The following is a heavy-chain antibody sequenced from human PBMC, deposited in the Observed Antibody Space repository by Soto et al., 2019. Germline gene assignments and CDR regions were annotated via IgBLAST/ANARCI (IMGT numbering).Heavy chain of an antibody. CDR3: SRGISNCFAY. Sequence: ASVKVSFKASGYTFTSYAFNGVRQATGQGRDGLGWMNPNRGNTGYAQKFQGRVTMTRNTSISTAYMELSRMRPEHTEVYYCSRGISNCFAYWRQGTMVTVSS. V-gene: IGHV1-8*02. J-gene: IGHJ4*02. CDR2: MNPNRGNT. CDR1: GYTFTSYA. D-gene: IGHD4-4*01.